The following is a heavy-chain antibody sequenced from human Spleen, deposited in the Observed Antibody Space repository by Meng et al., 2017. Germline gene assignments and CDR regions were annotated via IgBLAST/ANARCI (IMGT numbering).Heavy chain of an antibody. V-gene: IGHV3-23*01. CDR3: ARGTDESSGFPYYGLDV. J-gene: IGHJ6*02. D-gene: IGHD3-22*01. CDR2: ISGGGGAT. Sequence: GESLKISCAASEFTFRNYAMSWVRQAPGKGLEWVSAISGGGGATYYADSVKGRFTISRDNSKNTQFLQMISLRAEDTAVYYCARGTDESSGFPYYGLDVWGQGTTVTVSS. CDR1: EFTFRNYA.